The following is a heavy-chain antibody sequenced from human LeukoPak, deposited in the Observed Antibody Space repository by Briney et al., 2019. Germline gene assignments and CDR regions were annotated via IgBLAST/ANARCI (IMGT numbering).Heavy chain of an antibody. J-gene: IGHJ5*02. V-gene: IGHV3-21*01. Sequence: PGGSLRLSCAASGLTFTSYTISWVRQAPGKGLEWVSSISGTGNYKYYTDSVKGRFTISRDNAKTSLYLQMNSLRADDTAVYYCARGRASCGSINCHAGWFDPWGQGTLVTVSS. CDR3: ARGRASCGSINCHAGWFDP. CDR2: ISGTGNYK. D-gene: IGHD2-2*01. CDR1: GLTFTSYT.